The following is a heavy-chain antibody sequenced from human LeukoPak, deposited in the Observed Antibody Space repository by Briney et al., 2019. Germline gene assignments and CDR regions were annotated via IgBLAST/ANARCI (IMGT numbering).Heavy chain of an antibody. CDR2: ISDSGGST. V-gene: IGHV3-23*01. D-gene: IGHD3-10*01. J-gene: IGHJ4*02. CDR3: ASTMVRDPSPY. Sequence: GGSLRLSCAASGLTFGNYAMSWVRQAPGKGLEWVSGISDSGGSTYYADSVKGRFTISRDNSKNTLYLQMNSLRAEDAAVYYCASTMVRDPSPYWGQGTLVTVSS. CDR1: GLTFGNYA.